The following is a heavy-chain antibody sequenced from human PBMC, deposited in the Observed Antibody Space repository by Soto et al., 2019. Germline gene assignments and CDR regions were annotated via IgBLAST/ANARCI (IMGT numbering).Heavy chain of an antibody. D-gene: IGHD1-26*01. CDR3: ASGDPHRPGRLVD. CDR2: LIPIFGTA. V-gene: IGHV1-69*01. Sequence: QVQLVQSGAEVKTPGASVKVSFKASGGTLSIDAIRWVRHAPGQGLEGMGGLIPIFGTANYAQKFQGRVTRTADESTSTAYMELSSLRSEDTALYYCASGDPHRPGRLVDWGQGNLVTVSS. J-gene: IGHJ4*02. CDR1: GGTLSIDA.